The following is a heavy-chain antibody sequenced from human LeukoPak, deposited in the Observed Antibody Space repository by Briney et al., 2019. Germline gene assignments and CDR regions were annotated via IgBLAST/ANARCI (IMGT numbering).Heavy chain of an antibody. CDR3: ANLGYYNYGMDV. J-gene: IGHJ6*02. CDR2: IYFSGST. V-gene: IGHV4-39*01. CDR1: GGSISITTYY. Sequence: SETLSLTCTVSGGSISITTYYWGWIRQPPGKGLEWIGTIYFSGSTYYNPSLKRRVTISVDTSKNQFSLTMSSVTAADTAVYYCANLGYYNYGMDVWGQGTTVAVSS.